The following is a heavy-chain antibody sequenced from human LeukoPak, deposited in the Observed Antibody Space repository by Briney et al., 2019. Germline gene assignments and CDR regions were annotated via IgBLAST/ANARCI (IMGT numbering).Heavy chain of an antibody. Sequence: GGSLRLSCAPSGLTVSSNYMSWVRQAPGKGLEWVSIIYSGGSTYYADSVKGRFTISRDNSKNTLFLQINSLRAEDTAVYYCARGRYYDSSGYLDYWGQGTLVTVSS. J-gene: IGHJ4*02. CDR3: ARGRYYDSSGYLDY. V-gene: IGHV3-53*01. D-gene: IGHD3-22*01. CDR1: GLTVSSNY. CDR2: IYSGGST.